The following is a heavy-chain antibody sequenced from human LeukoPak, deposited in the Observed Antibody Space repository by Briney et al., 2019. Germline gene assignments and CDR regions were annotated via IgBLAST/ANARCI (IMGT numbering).Heavy chain of an antibody. J-gene: IGHJ4*02. V-gene: IGHV1-2*02. Sequence: ASVKVSCKASGYTFTGYYMHWVRQAPGQGLAWMGWINPNSGGTNYAQKFQGRVTMTRDTSISTAYMELSRLRSDDTAVYYCAREGCSGGSCYFDYWGQGTLVTVSS. CDR2: INPNSGGT. CDR1: GYTFTGYY. D-gene: IGHD2-15*01. CDR3: AREGCSGGSCYFDY.